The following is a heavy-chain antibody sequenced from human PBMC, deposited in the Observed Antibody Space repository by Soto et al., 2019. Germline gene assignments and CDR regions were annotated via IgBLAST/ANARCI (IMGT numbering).Heavy chain of an antibody. CDR2: ISWNSGTI. J-gene: IGHJ4*02. V-gene: IGHV3-9*01. Sequence: EVQLVESGGGSVQPGRSLRLSCVASKFTFKDYAMHWVRQAPGKGLEWVSGISWNSGTIAYANSVQGRFTISRDNAKNSLYLQMDSLTAEETAFYYCAREYIETSERRPLDSWGQGTLVTVSS. CDR1: KFTFKDYA. CDR3: AREYIETSERRPLDS. D-gene: IGHD1-1*01.